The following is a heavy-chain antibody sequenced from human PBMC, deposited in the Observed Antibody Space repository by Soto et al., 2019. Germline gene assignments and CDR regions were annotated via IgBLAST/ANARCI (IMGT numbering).Heavy chain of an antibody. D-gene: IGHD3-16*02. Sequence: QVHLVQSGTEVKKPGSSVKVSCKASGGTFSSSGFSWVRLAPGQGLEWMGMIVPSLDTTNCAQKFQARVTITADEVTSTAYMELRSLRSEDTAVYYCARWPQPRYTADPYAVDFWGQGTRVIVSS. CDR1: GGTFSSSG. V-gene: IGHV1-69*11. CDR3: ARWPQPRYTADPYAVDF. CDR2: IVPSLDTT. J-gene: IGHJ6*02.